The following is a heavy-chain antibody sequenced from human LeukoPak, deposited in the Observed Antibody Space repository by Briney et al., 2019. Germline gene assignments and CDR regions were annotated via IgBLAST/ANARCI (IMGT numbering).Heavy chain of an antibody. V-gene: IGHV1-2*02. CDR1: GYTFTGYY. D-gene: IGHD3-16*01. CDR3: ARDLGFGGIAGS. CDR2: INPNSGGT. J-gene: IGHJ4*02. Sequence: ASVTVSCKASGYTFTGYYMHWVRQAPGQGVEWMGWINPNSGGTNYAQKFPGRLTMTRDTSISTAYMELSRLRSDDTAVYYCARDLGFGGIAGSWGQGTLVTVSS.